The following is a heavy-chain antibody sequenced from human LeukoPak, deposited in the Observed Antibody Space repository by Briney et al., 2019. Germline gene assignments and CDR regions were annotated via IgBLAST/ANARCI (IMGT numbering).Heavy chain of an antibody. Sequence: PGGSLRLSCAASGFTFSSYSMNWVRQAPGKGLEWVSSISSSSSYIYYADSVKGRFTISRDNAKNSLYLQMNSLRAEDTAVYYCASAEVVSTFDYWGQGTLVTVSS. CDR2: ISSSSSYI. CDR1: GFTFSSYS. D-gene: IGHD3-22*01. CDR3: ASAEVVSTFDY. V-gene: IGHV3-21*01. J-gene: IGHJ4*02.